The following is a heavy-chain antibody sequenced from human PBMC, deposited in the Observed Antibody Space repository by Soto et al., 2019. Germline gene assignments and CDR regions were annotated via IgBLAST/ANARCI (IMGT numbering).Heavy chain of an antibody. J-gene: IGHJ4*02. CDR2: IIPIFGTA. D-gene: IGHD1-26*01. V-gene: IGHV1-69*13. CDR3: ARGQGGSYHFDY. CDR1: GGTFSSYA. Sequence: SVKVSCKASGGTFSSYAISWVRQTPGQGLEWMGGIIPIFGTANYAQKFQGRATITADESTSTAYMELSSLRSEDTAVYYCARGQGGSYHFDYWGQGTLVTVSS.